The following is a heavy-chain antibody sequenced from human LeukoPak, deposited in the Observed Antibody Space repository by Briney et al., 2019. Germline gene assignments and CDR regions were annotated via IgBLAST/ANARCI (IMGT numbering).Heavy chain of an antibody. Sequence: PGGSLRLSCAAPGFTFSSYGMHWVRQAPGKGLEWVAVISYDGSNKYYADSVKGRFTISRDNSKNTLYLQMNSLRAEDTAVYYCAKDVGRRTTVVNWFDPWGQGTLVTVSS. CDR2: ISYDGSNK. D-gene: IGHD4-17*01. CDR3: AKDVGRRTTVVNWFDP. CDR1: GFTFSSYG. V-gene: IGHV3-30*18. J-gene: IGHJ5*02.